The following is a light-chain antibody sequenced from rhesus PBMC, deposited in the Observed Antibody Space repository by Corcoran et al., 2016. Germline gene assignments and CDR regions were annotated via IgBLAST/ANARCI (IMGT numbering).Light chain of an antibody. CDR1: ENVDNY. CDR2: KAS. Sequence: DIQMTQSPSSLSASVGDRVIITCRTSENVDNYLNWYQQTLGKAPKLLISKASTLQSGVPSRFSGSGSRTHYTFTLISLQSEDVATYYYQHNYGTPYSFGQGTKVEI. V-gene: IGKV1-74*01. CDR3: QHNYGTPYS. J-gene: IGKJ2*01.